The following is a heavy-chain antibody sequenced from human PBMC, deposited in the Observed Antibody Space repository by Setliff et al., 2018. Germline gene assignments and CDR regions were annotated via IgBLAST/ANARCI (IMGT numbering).Heavy chain of an antibody. J-gene: IGHJ2*01. CDR2: IYHNGNT. CDR3: ARAQVVFAISAPVWYFEV. V-gene: IGHV4-59*12. D-gene: IGHD2-21*01. CDR1: GGSISPYF. Sequence: SETLSLTCTVSGGSISPYFWSWIRQSPGKGLEWIGYIYHNGNTNFNPSLKTRVTISVEKSKNQFSLKLTSVTAADTAVYYCARAQVVFAISAPVWYFEVWGRGTQVTVSS.